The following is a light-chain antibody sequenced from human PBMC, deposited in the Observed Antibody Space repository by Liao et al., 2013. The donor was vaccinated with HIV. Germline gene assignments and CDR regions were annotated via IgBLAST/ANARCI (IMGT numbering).Light chain of an antibody. CDR2: QDN. Sequence: SYELTQPPSVSVSPGQTATITCYGIYLGDKHVCWYQQRPGQSPVLLICQDNIRPSGIPERFSGSSSGTTVTLTISGVQAEDEADYYCQSADSSGTCPVFGGGTKLTVL. V-gene: IGLV3-25*03. CDR1: YLGDKH. J-gene: IGLJ3*02. CDR3: QSADSSGTCPV.